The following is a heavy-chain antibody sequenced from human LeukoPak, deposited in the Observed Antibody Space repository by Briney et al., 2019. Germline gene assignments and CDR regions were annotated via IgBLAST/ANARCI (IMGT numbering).Heavy chain of an antibody. Sequence: PGGSLRLSCAASGFTFSGSAMHWFRQASGKGLEWVGRIRTKANNYATEYGASVNGRFTISRDDSKNTAYLQMNSLKTEDTAVYFCTRTTNGDYESFFDYRGQGTLVTVSS. J-gene: IGHJ4*02. V-gene: IGHV3-73*01. CDR2: IRTKANNYAT. CDR1: GFTFSGSA. D-gene: IGHD4-17*01. CDR3: TRTTNGDYESFFDY.